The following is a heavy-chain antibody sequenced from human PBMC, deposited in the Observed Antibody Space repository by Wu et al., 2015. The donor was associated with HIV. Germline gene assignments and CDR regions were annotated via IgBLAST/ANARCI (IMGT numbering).Heavy chain of an antibody. CDR1: GYTFTGHY. D-gene: IGHD6-13*01. V-gene: IGHV1-2*02. Sequence: QAQLMQSGGEVKKPGASVKVSCKASGYTFTGHYLHWVRQAPGQGLEWMGSINPNSGGTNYAQKFQGRVTMTRDTSISTAYMELSRLRSDDTAVYYCASQAANKGSWYDYWGQGTLVTVSS. CDR2: INPNSGGT. J-gene: IGHJ4*02. CDR3: ASQAANKGSWYDY.